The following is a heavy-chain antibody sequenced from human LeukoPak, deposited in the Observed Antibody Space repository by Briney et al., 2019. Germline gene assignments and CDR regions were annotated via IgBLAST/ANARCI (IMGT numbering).Heavy chain of an antibody. J-gene: IGHJ4*02. CDR3: ARVPAVPASQGKRFDY. CDR2: ISAYNGNT. CDR1: GYTFTSYG. V-gene: IGHV1-18*01. D-gene: IGHD2-2*01. Sequence: ASVKVSCKASGYTFTSYGISWVRQAPGQGLEWMGWISAYNGNTNYAQKLQGRVTMTTDTSTSTAYMELRSLRSDDTAVYYCARVPAVPASQGKRFDYWGQGTLVTVSS.